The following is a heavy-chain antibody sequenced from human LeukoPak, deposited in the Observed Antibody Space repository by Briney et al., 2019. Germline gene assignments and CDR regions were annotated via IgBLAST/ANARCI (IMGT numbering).Heavy chain of an antibody. D-gene: IGHD3-22*01. Sequence: GGSLRLSCEASGFTFSTFWMSWVRQAPGKGLEWVANINQDATEEYYVDSVKGRFTISRDNAKNSLYLQMNSLRAEDTAVYYCARYYYDSSGYYRDPEYFQHWGQGTLVTVSS. CDR1: GFTFSTFW. CDR3: ARYYYDSSGYYRDPEYFQH. CDR2: INQDATEE. V-gene: IGHV3-7*01. J-gene: IGHJ1*01.